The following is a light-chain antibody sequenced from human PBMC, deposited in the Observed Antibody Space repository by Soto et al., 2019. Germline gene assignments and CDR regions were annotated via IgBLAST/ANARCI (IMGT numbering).Light chain of an antibody. CDR2: DAS. Sequence: DIQMTKSPSTLFASVENRVTPTCRASQSVGTGLAWYQQKPGKAPKLLIYDASSLESGVPSRFSGSGSGTEFTLTISSLQPDDFATYYCQQYNTYSPETFGQGTKVQIK. CDR1: QSVGTG. V-gene: IGKV1-5*01. J-gene: IGKJ1*01. CDR3: QQYNTYSPET.